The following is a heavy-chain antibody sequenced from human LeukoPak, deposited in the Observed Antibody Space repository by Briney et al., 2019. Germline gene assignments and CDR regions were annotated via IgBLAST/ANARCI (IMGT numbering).Heavy chain of an antibody. J-gene: IGHJ4*02. CDR3: ARDPPLAPFDY. CDR2: IYSGGST. D-gene: IGHD6-13*01. V-gene: IGHV3-53*01. Sequence: GRSLRLSCAASGFTFSSYGMHWVRQAPGKGLEWVSVIYSGGSTYYADSVKGRFTISRDNSKNTLYLQMNSLRAEDTAVYYCARDPPLAPFDYWGQGTLVTVSS. CDR1: GFTFSSYG.